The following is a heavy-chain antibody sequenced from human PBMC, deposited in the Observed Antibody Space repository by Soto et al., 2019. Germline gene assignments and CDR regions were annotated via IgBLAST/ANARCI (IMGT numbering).Heavy chain of an antibody. CDR3: AKGRTVTTEYYFDY. V-gene: IGHV3-30*18. CDR2: ISYDGSNK. CDR1: GFTFSSYG. Sequence: LRLSCAASGFTFSSYGMHWVRQAPGKGLEWVAVISYDGSNKYYADSVKGRFTISRDNSKNTLYLQMNSLRAEDTAVYYCAKGRTVTTEYYFDYWGQGTLVTVSS. J-gene: IGHJ4*02. D-gene: IGHD4-17*01.